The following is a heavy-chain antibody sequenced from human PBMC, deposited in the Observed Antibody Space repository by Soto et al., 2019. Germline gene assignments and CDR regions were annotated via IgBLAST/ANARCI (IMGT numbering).Heavy chain of an antibody. J-gene: IGHJ1*01. Sequence: PGGSLRLSCAASEFTFSRYWMDWVRQAPRKGLEWVATIKHDGSEKYYVDSVKGRFIISRDNAKNSVFLQMNGLRVEDTAVYYCAKDLPDSSGWDTEYFQHWGQGTLVTVSS. CDR1: EFTFSRYW. CDR2: IKHDGSEK. V-gene: IGHV3-7*01. D-gene: IGHD6-19*01. CDR3: AKDLPDSSGWDTEYFQH.